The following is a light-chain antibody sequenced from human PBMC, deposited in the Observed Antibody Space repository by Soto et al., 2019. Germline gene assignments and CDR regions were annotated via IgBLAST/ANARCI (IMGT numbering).Light chain of an antibody. CDR3: QQSYSSPPT. CDR2: AAS. J-gene: IGKJ1*01. Sequence: DIQMTQSPSSQSASVEDRVIITCRASQSISNHLNWYQQKPGKAPKLLIFAASSLQSGVPSRFSGSRSGPDFPLTISSLQPEDFATYYCQQSYSSPPTFGQGTKVEIK. CDR1: QSISNH. V-gene: IGKV1-39*01.